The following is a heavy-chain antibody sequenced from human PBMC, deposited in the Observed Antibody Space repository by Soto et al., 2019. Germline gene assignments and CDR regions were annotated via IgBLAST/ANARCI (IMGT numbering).Heavy chain of an antibody. CDR3: AGELGGFGELRLNYYYYYMDV. J-gene: IGHJ6*03. D-gene: IGHD3-10*01. V-gene: IGHV3-7*01. CDR2: IKQDGSEK. CDR1: GFTFSSYW. Sequence: GGSLRLSCAASGFTFSSYWMSWVRQAPGKGLEWVANIKQDGSEKYYVDSVKGRFTISRDNAKNSLYLQMNSLRAEDTAVDYCAGELGGFGELRLNYYYYYMDVWGKGTTVTVSS.